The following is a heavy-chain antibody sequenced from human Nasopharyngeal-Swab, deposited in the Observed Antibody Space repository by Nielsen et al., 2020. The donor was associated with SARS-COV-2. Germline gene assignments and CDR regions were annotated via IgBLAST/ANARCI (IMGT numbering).Heavy chain of an antibody. V-gene: IGHV1-18*04. CDR2: ISAYNGNT. CDR3: ARADSSGYPNYYYYYYMDV. CDR1: GYTFTSYG. D-gene: IGHD3-22*01. J-gene: IGHJ6*03. Sequence: ASVKVSCKASGYTFTSYGISWVRQAPGQGLEWMGWISAYNGNTNYAQKLQGRVTMTTDTSTSTAYMELRSLRSDDTAVYYCARADSSGYPNYYYYYYMDVWGKGTTVTVSS.